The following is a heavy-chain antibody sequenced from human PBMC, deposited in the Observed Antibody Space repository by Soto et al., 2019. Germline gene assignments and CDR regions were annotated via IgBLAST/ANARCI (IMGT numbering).Heavy chain of an antibody. J-gene: IGHJ4*02. CDR1: GFTFGSYW. CDR2: INSDGSTT. D-gene: IGHD2-15*01. CDR3: ARAGWYLCDY. Sequence: EVQLVESGGDLVQPGGSLRLSCAASGFTFGSYWMHWVRQAPGKGLVWVSRINSDGSTTNYGDSVKGRFTISRDNATSTLYLQMNSLRAEDTAVYYCARAGWYLCDYWGQGTLLTVSS. V-gene: IGHV3-74*01.